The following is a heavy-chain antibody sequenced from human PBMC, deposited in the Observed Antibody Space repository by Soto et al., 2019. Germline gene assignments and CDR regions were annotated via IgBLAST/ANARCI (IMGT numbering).Heavy chain of an antibody. J-gene: IGHJ4*01. V-gene: IGHV4-61*01. Sequence: KPSETLSLTCSVSGDSISSGNYYWSWIRQPPGKGLEWIGYISYSGSTHYNPSVKGRVTIALDTSRNQFSLTLNSVTAADTAVYFGSYRVPANCNSYWGQGTLVTVSS. D-gene: IGHD2-21*02. CDR1: GDSISSGNYY. CDR3: SYRVPANCNSY. CDR2: ISYSGST.